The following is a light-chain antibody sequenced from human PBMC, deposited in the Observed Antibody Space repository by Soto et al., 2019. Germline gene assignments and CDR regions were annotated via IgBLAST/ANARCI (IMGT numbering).Light chain of an antibody. CDR1: HDITSY. CDR2: DAS. V-gene: IGKV1-33*01. CDR3: KRCDSLPI. Sequence: DIQMTQSPSSLSASVGDRVTITCQASHDITSYLNWYQHKPGKAPKLLIYDASILEAGVPSRFSGSGAGTDFTFTISRLQPEDFERYYCKRCDSLPIFGHGTTVDFK. J-gene: IGKJ3*01.